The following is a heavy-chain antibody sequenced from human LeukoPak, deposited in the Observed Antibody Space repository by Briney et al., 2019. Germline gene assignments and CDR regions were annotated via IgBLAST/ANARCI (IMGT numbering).Heavy chain of an antibody. CDR3: ARQFAY. Sequence: SETLSLTCTVSGGSVSSGNYDWNCIRQPPGKALEWIGCIYFSGTTNYNPSLKSRVSISVDTSKNQFSLKLSSVTAADTAVYYCARQFAYWGQGTLVTVSS. CDR2: IYFSGTT. J-gene: IGHJ4*02. CDR1: GGSVSSGNYD. V-gene: IGHV4-61*01.